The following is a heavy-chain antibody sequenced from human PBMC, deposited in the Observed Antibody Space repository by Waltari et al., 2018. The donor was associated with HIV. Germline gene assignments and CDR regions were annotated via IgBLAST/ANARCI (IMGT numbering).Heavy chain of an antibody. J-gene: IGHJ5*02. V-gene: IGHV3-74*01. CDR3: VRDRSSGGWDWFDP. CDR1: GFTLSRDW. Sequence: EVQLVESGGGLVQPGGSLRLSCAASGFTLSRDWMHWFRHAPGKGLMWVSRINSDGSSTSYADSVKGRFTISRDNTKNTLYLQMNSLRAEDTAVYYCVRDRSSGGWDWFDPWGQGTLVTVSS. CDR2: INSDGSST. D-gene: IGHD6-19*01.